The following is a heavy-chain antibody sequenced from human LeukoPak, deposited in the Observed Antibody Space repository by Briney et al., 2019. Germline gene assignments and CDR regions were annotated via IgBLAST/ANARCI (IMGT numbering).Heavy chain of an antibody. D-gene: IGHD6-6*01. CDR1: GFTFDDYA. J-gene: IGHJ5*02. V-gene: IGHV3-9*01. Sequence: GGSLRLSCAASGFTFDDYAMHWVRQAPGKGLEWVSGISWNSGSIGYADSVKGRFTISRDNAKNSLYLQMNSLRAEDTALYYCAKDREYRSNSSSWFDPWGQGTLVTVSS. CDR2: ISWNSGSI. CDR3: AKDREYRSNSSSWFDP.